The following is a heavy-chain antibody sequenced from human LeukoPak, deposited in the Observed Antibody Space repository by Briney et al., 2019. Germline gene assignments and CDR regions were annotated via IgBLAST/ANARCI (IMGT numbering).Heavy chain of an antibody. D-gene: IGHD2-15*01. CDR2: IYYSGIT. J-gene: IGHJ5*02. Sequence: SETLSLTCGVSGGSITNTNYWTWVRQPPGEGLEWIGSIYYSGITYYNPSLKSRVTMSVDTSKNHFSLKLTSVAAADTAVYYCARHGGYCSGASCSGVWFDPWGQGTLVTVSS. V-gene: IGHV4-39*01. CDR3: ARHGGYCSGASCSGVWFDP. CDR1: GGSITNTNY.